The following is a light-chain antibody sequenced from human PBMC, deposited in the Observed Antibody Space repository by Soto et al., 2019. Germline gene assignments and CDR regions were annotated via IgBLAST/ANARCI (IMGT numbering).Light chain of an antibody. CDR3: ASSTSYSLYV. J-gene: IGLJ1*01. CDR1: SSDVGGNKY. V-gene: IGLV2-14*01. CDR2: KVT. Sequence: QSVLTQPASVSGSPGQSITISCTGTSSDVGGNKYVSWYQQYPGKVPKLLINKVTNRPSGVSYRFSGSKSGNTASLTISALLAEDEADYLCASSTSYSLYVFGTGTNVTVL.